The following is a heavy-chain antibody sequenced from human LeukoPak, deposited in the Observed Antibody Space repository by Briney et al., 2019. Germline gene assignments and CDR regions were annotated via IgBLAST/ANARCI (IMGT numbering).Heavy chain of an antibody. Sequence: GGSLRLSCAASGFTFSSYAMSWVRQAPGKGLEWVSAISGSGGSTYYADSVKGRFTISRDNPKNTLYLQMNSLRAEDTAVYHCAKDPSSSWGSGYDYWGQGTLVTVSS. CDR3: AKDPSSSWGSGYDY. J-gene: IGHJ4*02. CDR2: ISGSGGST. D-gene: IGHD3-22*01. V-gene: IGHV3-23*01. CDR1: GFTFSSYA.